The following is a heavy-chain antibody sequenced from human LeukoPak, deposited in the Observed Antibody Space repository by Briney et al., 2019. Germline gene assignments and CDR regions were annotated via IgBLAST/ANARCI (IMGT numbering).Heavy chain of an antibody. CDR1: GGSISSSSFY. V-gene: IGHV4-39*06. Sequence: SETLSLTCTVSGGSISSSSFYWGWIRQPPGKGLEWIGSIYYSGSTYYNPSPKSRVTISVDTSKNQFTLKLSSVTAADTAVYYCARGRKWLWFGEFLFSFDPWGQGTLVTVSS. D-gene: IGHD3-10*01. CDR2: IYYSGST. J-gene: IGHJ5*02. CDR3: ARGRKWLWFGEFLFSFDP.